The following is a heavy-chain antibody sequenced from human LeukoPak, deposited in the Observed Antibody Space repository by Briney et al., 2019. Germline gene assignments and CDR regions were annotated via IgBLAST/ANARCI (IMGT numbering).Heavy chain of an antibody. Sequence: SETLSLTCTVSVGSISSYYWSWIRQPPGKGLEWIGYIYYSGSTNYNPSLKSRVTISVDTSKNQFSLKLSSVTAADTAVYYCAREYCSSTSCVDAFDIWGQGTMVTVSS. CDR2: IYYSGST. J-gene: IGHJ3*02. D-gene: IGHD2-2*01. CDR1: VGSISSYY. CDR3: AREYCSSTSCVDAFDI. V-gene: IGHV4-59*01.